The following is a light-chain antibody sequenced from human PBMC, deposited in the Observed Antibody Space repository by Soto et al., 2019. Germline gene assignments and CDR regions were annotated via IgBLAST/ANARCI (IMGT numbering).Light chain of an antibody. Sequence: EIVLTQSPGTLSLSPGERATLSCRASQSVRSNYLAWYQQTPGQAPRLLIYGASSRATGIPDRFSGTGSGTDFTLTISRLEPEDFAVYYCQQYGGSPYTFGQGTKLEIK. V-gene: IGKV3-20*01. CDR1: QSVRSNY. CDR3: QQYGGSPYT. J-gene: IGKJ2*01. CDR2: GAS.